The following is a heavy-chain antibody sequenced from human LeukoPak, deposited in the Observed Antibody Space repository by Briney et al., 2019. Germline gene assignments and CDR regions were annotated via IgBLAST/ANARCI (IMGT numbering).Heavy chain of an antibody. CDR3: ARRGGSGRAFDY. CDR2: IYYTGST. CDR1: GASISGGAYY. Sequence: SETLSLTCSVSGASISGGAYYWGWIRQPPGKGLEWIGSIYYTGSTYDNPSLKSRVAISVDTSKNQFSLKLSSVTAADTAVYYCARRGGSGRAFDYWGQGTLVTVSS. D-gene: IGHD1-26*01. J-gene: IGHJ4*02. V-gene: IGHV4-39*01.